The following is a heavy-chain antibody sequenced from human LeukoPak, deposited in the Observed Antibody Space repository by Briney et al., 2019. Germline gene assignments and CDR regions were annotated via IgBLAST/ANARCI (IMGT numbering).Heavy chain of an antibody. CDR2: ISSSSSTI. CDR3: ARAQGLYFDY. V-gene: IGHV3-48*01. CDR1: GFPFSSYS. Sequence: GSLSLSCAASGFPFSSYSMNWVRPAPGKGLEWVSYISSSSSTIYYADSVKGRFTISRDNAKNSLYLQMNSLGAEDTAVYYCARAQGLYFDYWGQGTLVTVSS. D-gene: IGHD6-19*01. J-gene: IGHJ4*02.